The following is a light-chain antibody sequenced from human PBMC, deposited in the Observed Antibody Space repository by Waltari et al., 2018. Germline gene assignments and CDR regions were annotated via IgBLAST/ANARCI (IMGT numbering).Light chain of an antibody. V-gene: IGKV3-20*01. CDR1: QTLGSTS. Sequence: EIVLTQSPATLSLSPGEKATLSCRASQTLGSTSSAWYQQKPGLAPRLLIYGTSHRAAGIPVRFSGSGSGTDFTLTISGLEPDDFAVYFCQQYAVSPITFGQGTRREIK. CDR2: GTS. J-gene: IGKJ5*01. CDR3: QQYAVSPIT.